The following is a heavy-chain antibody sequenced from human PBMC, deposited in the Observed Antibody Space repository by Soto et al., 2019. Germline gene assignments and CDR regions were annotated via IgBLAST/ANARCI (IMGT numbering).Heavy chain of an antibody. CDR3: ARVQLTDYGDYLAQYYFDY. Sequence: ASVKVSCKASGGTFSSCAISWVRQAPGQGLEWMGGIIPIFGTANYAQKFQGRVTITADTSTSTVYMELSSLRSEDTAVYYCARVQLTDYGDYLAQYYFDYWGQGTLVTVSS. J-gene: IGHJ4*02. CDR2: IIPIFGTA. V-gene: IGHV1-69*06. CDR1: GGTFSSCA. D-gene: IGHD4-17*01.